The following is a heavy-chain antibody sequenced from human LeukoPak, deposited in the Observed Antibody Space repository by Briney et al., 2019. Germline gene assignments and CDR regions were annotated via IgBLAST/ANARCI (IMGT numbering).Heavy chain of an antibody. Sequence: ASVKVSCKASGYTFTCYGINWVRQAPGQGLEWMGWISAYNGNTKYAQKLQGRVTMTTDTSTSTAYMELRSLRSDDTAVYYCARGRPNSGSYGVGYWGQGTLVTVSS. CDR2: ISAYNGNT. V-gene: IGHV1-18*01. D-gene: IGHD1-26*01. J-gene: IGHJ4*02. CDR3: ARGRPNSGSYGVGY. CDR1: GYTFTCYG.